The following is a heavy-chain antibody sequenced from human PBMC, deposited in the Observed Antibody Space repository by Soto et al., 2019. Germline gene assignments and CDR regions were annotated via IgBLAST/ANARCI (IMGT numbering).Heavy chain of an antibody. V-gene: IGHV5-10-1*01. Sequence: KVSFKASGYTFTSYYMHWVRQAPGQGLEWMGRIDPSDSYTNYSPSFQGHVTISADKSISTAYLQWSSLKASDTAMYYCARWHSSGWRNYFDYWGQGTLVTVSS. J-gene: IGHJ4*02. D-gene: IGHD6-19*01. CDR2: IDPSDSYT. CDR1: GYTFTSYY. CDR3: ARWHSSGWRNYFDY.